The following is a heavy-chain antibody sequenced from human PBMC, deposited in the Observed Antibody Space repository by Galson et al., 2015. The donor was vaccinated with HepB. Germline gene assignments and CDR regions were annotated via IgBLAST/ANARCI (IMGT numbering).Heavy chain of an antibody. CDR2: INPNSGGT. V-gene: IGHV1-2*02. Sequence: SVKVSCKASGYTFTSYDINWVRQAPGQGLEWMGWINPNSGGTNYAQKFQGRVTMTRDTSISTAYMELSRLRSDDTAVYYCARGHSSSWYNPLDYWGQGTLVTVSS. CDR3: ARGHSSSWYNPLDY. CDR1: GYTFTSYD. D-gene: IGHD6-13*01. J-gene: IGHJ4*02.